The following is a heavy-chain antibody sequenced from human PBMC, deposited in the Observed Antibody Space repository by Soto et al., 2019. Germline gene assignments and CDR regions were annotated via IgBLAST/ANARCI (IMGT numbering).Heavy chain of an antibody. J-gene: IGHJ4*02. CDR1: GGLFSSYA. V-gene: IGHV1-69*01. D-gene: IGHD3-22*01. CDR2: IIPVVGTT. CDR3: ARGGSGYVWFNDF. Sequence: QEQLVQSGAEVKKSGSSVKVSCKASGGLFSSYAVSWVRQAPGQGLEWMGGIIPVVGTTYYAQKFQGRVTITADESTNTAYMELSSLRSDDTAMYYCARGGSGYVWFNDFWGQGTLVSVSS.